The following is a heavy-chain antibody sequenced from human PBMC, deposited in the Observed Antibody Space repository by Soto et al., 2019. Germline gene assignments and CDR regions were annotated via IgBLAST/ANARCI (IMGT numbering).Heavy chain of an antibody. CDR2: IIPIFGTA. J-gene: IGHJ6*02. V-gene: IGHV1-69*06. CDR3: ARGKAGYSSGWSMAYYYYGMDV. CDR1: GGTFSSYA. Sequence: SVKVSCKASGGTFSSYAISWVRQAPGQGLEWMGGIIPIFGTANYAQKFQGRGTITADKSTSTAYMELSSLRSEDTAVYYCARGKAGYSSGWSMAYYYYGMDVWGQGTTVTVSS. D-gene: IGHD6-19*01.